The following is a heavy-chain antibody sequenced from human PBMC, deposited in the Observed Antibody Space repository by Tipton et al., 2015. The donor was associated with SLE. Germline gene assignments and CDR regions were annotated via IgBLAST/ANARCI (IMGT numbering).Heavy chain of an antibody. CDR3: ARMVQGVIITNGYDAFVI. V-gene: IGHV3-9*01. Sequence: SLRLSCAASGFTFDDYAMHWVRQAPGKGLEWVSGISWNSGSIGYADSVKGRFTISSDNAKNSLYLQMNSLRAEDTALYYCARMVQGVIITNGYDAFVIWGQGTMVTVSS. D-gene: IGHD3-10*01. CDR2: ISWNSGSI. J-gene: IGHJ3*02. CDR1: GFTFDDYA.